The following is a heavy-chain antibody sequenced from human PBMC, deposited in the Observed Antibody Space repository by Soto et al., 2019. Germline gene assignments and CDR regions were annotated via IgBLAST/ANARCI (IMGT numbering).Heavy chain of an antibody. Sequence: QVQLVQSGTEVKKPGSSVKVSCKASGGSLSTNPISWVRQAPGQGLEWMGGTGSGTGPGNHAQKFQGSLTVTEDKSTSTVYMELTNFSAEDTAVYYFARRHSGSFFRFFDSWGQGTLVTVSS. CDR3: ARRHSGSFFRFFDS. CDR1: GGSLSTNP. J-gene: IGHJ4*02. D-gene: IGHD2-15*01. CDR2: TGSGTGPG. V-gene: IGHV1-69*06.